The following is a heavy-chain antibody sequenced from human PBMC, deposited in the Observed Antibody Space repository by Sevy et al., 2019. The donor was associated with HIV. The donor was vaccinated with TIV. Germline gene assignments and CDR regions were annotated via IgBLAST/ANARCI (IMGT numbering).Heavy chain of an antibody. D-gene: IGHD6-13*01. V-gene: IGHV3-7*01. J-gene: IGHJ4*02. Sequence: GGSLRLSCAASGFTFSSYWMSWVRQAPGKGLEWVANIKHDGSEKYYVDSVKGRFTISRDNAKNSLYLQMNSLRAEDTAVYYCARSRSSSWLDYWGQGTLVTVSS. CDR3: ARSRSSSWLDY. CDR1: GFTFSSYW. CDR2: IKHDGSEK.